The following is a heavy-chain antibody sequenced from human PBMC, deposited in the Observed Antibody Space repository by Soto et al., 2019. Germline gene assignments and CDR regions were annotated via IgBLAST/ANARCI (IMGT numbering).Heavy chain of an antibody. CDR3: ARDESRPRSNFGY. J-gene: IGHJ4*02. CDR2: FDADNGDT. CDR1: GYIFTNYG. Sequence: QVQLVQSGAEEKKPGASVKLSCKASGYIFTNYGIHWVRQAPGQRLEWMGWFDADNGDTKYSQKFQDRVTITTDTSASTAYMELSSLRSEDTGVYYCARDESRPRSNFGYWGQGTLITVSS. V-gene: IGHV1-3*05.